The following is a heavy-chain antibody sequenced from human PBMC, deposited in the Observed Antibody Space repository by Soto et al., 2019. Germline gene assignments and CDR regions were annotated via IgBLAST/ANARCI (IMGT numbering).Heavy chain of an antibody. Sequence: ASVKVSCKASGYTFTSYGISWVRQAPGQGLEWMGWISAYNGNTNYAQKLQGRVIMTTDTSTSTAYMELRSLRSDDTAVYYCARDRGIYDYVWGSYRYHDAFDIWGQGTMVTVSS. CDR2: ISAYNGNT. J-gene: IGHJ3*02. D-gene: IGHD3-16*02. CDR3: ARDRGIYDYVWGSYRYHDAFDI. CDR1: GYTFTSYG. V-gene: IGHV1-18*04.